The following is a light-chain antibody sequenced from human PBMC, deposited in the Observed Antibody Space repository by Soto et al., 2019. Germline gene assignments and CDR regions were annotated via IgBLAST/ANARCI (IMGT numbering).Light chain of an antibody. J-gene: IGLJ2*01. CDR1: SSDVGGYNY. CDR3: SSYTSSTVV. Sequence: QSALTQPASVSGSPGQSITISCTATSSDVGGYNYVSWYQQQPGKAPKLMIYDVSNRPSGVSNRFSCSKSGNTASLTISGLQAEDEADYYCSSYTSSTVVFGGGTTLTVL. CDR2: DVS. V-gene: IGLV2-14*01.